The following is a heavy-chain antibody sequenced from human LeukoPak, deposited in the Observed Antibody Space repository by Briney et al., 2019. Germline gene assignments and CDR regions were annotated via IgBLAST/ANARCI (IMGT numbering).Heavy chain of an antibody. J-gene: IGHJ4*02. V-gene: IGHV3-23*01. CDR3: AKSSDSGWSHIDF. D-gene: IGHD6-19*01. CDR2: ISGSGRST. Sequence: GGSLRLSCAASGFTFNSYAMTWVRQTPGKGLEWVSVISGSGRSTDYADSVKGRFIISRDNFKSLLVLQMSSLSAEDTAVYFCAKSSDSGWSHIDFWGQGTLVTVS. CDR1: GFTFNSYA.